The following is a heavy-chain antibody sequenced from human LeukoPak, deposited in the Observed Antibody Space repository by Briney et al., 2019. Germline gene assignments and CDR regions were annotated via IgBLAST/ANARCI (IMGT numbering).Heavy chain of an antibody. J-gene: IGHJ4*02. CDR3: ATPVEYSSSSAAWDY. D-gene: IGHD6-6*01. Sequence: GSSLRLPCAASGFTFSDYYMSWIRQAPGKALEWVSYISSSSSYTNYADSVKGRFTISRDNAKNSLYLQMNSLRAEDTAVYYCATPVEYSSSSAAWDYWGQGTLVTVSS. CDR1: GFTFSDYY. CDR2: ISSSSSYT. V-gene: IGHV3-11*03.